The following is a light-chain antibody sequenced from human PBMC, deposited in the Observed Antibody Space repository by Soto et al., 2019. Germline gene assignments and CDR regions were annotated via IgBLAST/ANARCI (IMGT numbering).Light chain of an antibody. V-gene: IGLV2-11*01. CDR1: SSDVGGYNY. CDR3: SSYAGSNSVV. J-gene: IGLJ2*01. CDR2: DVS. Sequence: QSALTQPRSVSGSPGQSVTISCTGTSSDVGGYNYVSWYQQHPGKAPKLMIYDVSTRPSGVPDRCSGSKSGNTASLTIAELQAEDESDYYCSSYAGSNSVVFGGGTKLTVL.